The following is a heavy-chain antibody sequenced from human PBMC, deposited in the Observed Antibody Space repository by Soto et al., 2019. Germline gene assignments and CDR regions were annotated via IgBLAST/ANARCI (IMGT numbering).Heavy chain of an antibody. Sequence: EVQLLESGGGFVQPGGSLSLSCAASGFTFSSYAMSWDRQAAGKGLEWVSAISGSGGSTYYADSVKGRFTISRDNSKNTLHLQMTSLRAEDTAVYYWARENGYSSSWFEFDYWGQGALVTVSS. V-gene: IGHV3-23*01. J-gene: IGHJ4*02. D-gene: IGHD6-13*01. CDR2: ISGSGGST. CDR1: GFTFSSYA. CDR3: ARENGYSSSWFEFDY.